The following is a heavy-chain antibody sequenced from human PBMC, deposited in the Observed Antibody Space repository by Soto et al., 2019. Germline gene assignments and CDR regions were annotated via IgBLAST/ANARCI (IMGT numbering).Heavy chain of an antibody. V-gene: IGHV3-23*01. D-gene: IGHD2-15*01. CDR2: ISVSGDSS. J-gene: IGHJ4*02. CDR3: AKGGEGSCSQTSCLYFSDS. CDR1: GFTFSTYA. Sequence: EVQLLDSGGGLVQPGGSLRLSCAASGFTFSTYAMSWVRQAPGKGLEWVSTISVSGDSSYYATSVKGRFTISRDNSRNTLDLQMNSLRVEDTAVYYCAKGGEGSCSQTSCLYFSDSWGQGTLVTVSS.